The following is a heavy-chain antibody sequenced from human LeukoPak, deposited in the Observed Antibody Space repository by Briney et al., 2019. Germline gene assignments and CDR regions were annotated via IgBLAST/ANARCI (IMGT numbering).Heavy chain of an antibody. CDR1: GYILTSYW. CDR3: ARQGLNYYDSSGYYRGGFDY. CDR2: IYPGDSDT. J-gene: IGHJ4*02. D-gene: IGHD3-22*01. Sequence: GEYPKISCKGSGYILTSYWIGWVRQMPGKGLEWKGVIYPGDSDTRYSPSFQSQVTISADKSIRTAYLQWSSLRAADTAMYYCARQGLNYYDSSGYYRGGFDYWGQGTLVTVSS. V-gene: IGHV5-51*01.